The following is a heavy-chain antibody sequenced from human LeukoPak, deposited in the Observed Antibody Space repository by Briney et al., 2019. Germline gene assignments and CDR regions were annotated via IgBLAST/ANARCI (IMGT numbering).Heavy chain of an antibody. CDR1: GYTFTNFG. V-gene: IGHV1-18*01. CDR3: ARTPYYDFWSGYYTGSNWFDP. CDR2: ISAYNGNT. Sequence: AASVKVSCKASGYTFTNFGISWVRQAPGQGLEWMGWISAYNGNTNYAQKLQGRVTMTTDTSTSTAYMELRSLRSDDTAVYYCARTPYYDFWSGYYTGSNWFDPWGQGTLVTVSS. D-gene: IGHD3-3*01. J-gene: IGHJ5*02.